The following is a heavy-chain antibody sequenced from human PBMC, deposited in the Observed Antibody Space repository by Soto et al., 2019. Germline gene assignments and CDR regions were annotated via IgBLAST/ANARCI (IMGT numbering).Heavy chain of an antibody. J-gene: IGHJ6*02. CDR3: ARGLNSYGLYYYGMDV. V-gene: IGHV4-34*01. CDR1: GGSFSGYY. Sequence: PSETLSLTCAVYGGSFSGYYWSWIRQPPGKGLEWIGEINHSGSTNYNPSLKSRVTISVDTSKNQFSLKLSSVTAADTAVYYCARGLNSYGLYYYGMDVWGQGTTVTVS. CDR2: INHSGST. D-gene: IGHD5-18*01.